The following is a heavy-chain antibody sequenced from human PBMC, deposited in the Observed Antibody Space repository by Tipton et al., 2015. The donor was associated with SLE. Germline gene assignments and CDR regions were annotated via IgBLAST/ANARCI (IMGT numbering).Heavy chain of an antibody. Sequence: SLRLSCAASGFTFDDYAMHWIRQAPGKGLEWVSGISWNSGSIGYADSVKGRFTISRDNAKNSLYLQMNSLRAEDTALYYCAKDQDSGSFIDYWGLGTLVTVSS. CDR1: GFTFDDYA. CDR2: ISWNSGSI. CDR3: AKDQDSGSFIDY. J-gene: IGHJ4*02. V-gene: IGHV3-9*01. D-gene: IGHD6-19*01.